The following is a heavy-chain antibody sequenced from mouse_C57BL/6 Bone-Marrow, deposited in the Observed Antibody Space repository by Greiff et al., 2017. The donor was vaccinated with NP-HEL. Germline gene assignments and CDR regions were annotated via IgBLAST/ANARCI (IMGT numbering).Heavy chain of an antibody. CDR3: ARSANYYGSSYHTYYYAMDY. J-gene: IGHJ4*01. Sequence: VQLQQPGTELVKPGASVKLSCKASGYTFTSYWMHWVKQRPGQGLEWIGNINPSNGGTNYNEKFKSKATLTVDKSSSTAYMQLSSLTSEDSAVYYCARSANYYGSSYHTYYYAMDYWGQGTSVTVSS. D-gene: IGHD1-1*01. CDR1: GYTFTSYW. CDR2: INPSNGGT. V-gene: IGHV1-53*01.